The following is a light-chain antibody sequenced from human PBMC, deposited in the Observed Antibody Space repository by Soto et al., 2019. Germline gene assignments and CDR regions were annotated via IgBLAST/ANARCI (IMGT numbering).Light chain of an antibody. CDR1: SSDVGAYNY. CDR2: EVT. V-gene: IGLV2-14*01. J-gene: IGLJ1*01. CDR3: SSKRDSSTLFV. Sequence: SALTQPASVSWSPGQSITISCTGTSSDVGAYNYVSWYQHHPGKVPKLLIYEVTNRPSGVSDRFSGSKSGNTASLTISGLQAEDEADYYCSSKRDSSTLFVFGTGTKVTVL.